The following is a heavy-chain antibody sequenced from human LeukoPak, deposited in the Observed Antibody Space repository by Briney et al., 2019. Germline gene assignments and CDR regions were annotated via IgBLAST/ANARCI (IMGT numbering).Heavy chain of an antibody. CDR2: IYTSGST. CDR3: ARSPLVLRYFDWLLEGGNYYYYMDV. CDR1: GGSISSYY. Sequence: PSETLSLTCTGSGGSISSYYWSWIRQPAGKGLEWIGRIYTSGSTNYNPSLKSRVTMSVDTSKNQFSLKLSSVTAADTAVYYCARSPLVLRYFDWLLEGGNYYYYMDVWGKGTTVTISS. D-gene: IGHD3-9*01. J-gene: IGHJ6*03. V-gene: IGHV4-4*07.